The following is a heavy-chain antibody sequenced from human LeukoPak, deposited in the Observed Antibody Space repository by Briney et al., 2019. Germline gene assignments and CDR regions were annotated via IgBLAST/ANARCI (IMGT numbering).Heavy chain of an antibody. J-gene: IGHJ3*02. D-gene: IGHD2-2*02. Sequence: GESLKISCKGSGYTFTNYWIAWVRQMPGIGLEWMGIIYPDESDSRYSSSFQGQVTISADKSISTVFLQWSSLKATDSAIYYCARRAPYCSGTRCNTGIYGFDIWGQGTMVTVSP. CDR1: GYTFTNYW. CDR2: IYPDESDS. V-gene: IGHV5-51*01. CDR3: ARRAPYCSGTRCNTGIYGFDI.